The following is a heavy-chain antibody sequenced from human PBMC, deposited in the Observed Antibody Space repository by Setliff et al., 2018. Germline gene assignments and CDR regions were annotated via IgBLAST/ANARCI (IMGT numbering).Heavy chain of an antibody. J-gene: IGHJ6*01. V-gene: IGHV4-34*10. CDR2: INHSGNT. Sequence: SETLSLTCTVYGVSLSDYYWGWVRQSPGKGLDWIGEINHSGNTNYDPSPKSRVTMSVDTSKNQFALVLESVTAADTAVYYCARDRSAYSYGLDVWGQGTTVTVSS. CDR3: ARDRSAYSYGLDV. CDR1: GVSLSDYY.